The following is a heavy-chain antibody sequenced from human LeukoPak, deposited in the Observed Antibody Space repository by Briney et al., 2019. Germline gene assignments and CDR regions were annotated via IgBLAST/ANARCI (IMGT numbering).Heavy chain of an antibody. J-gene: IGHJ6*02. CDR3: ARDYGSGSYHYYYTVWTS. Sequence: SETLSLTCAVYGGSFSGYYWSWIRQPPGKGLEWIGSIYYSGSTYYNPSLKSRVTISVDTSKNQFSLKLSSVTAADTAVYYCARDYGSGSYHYYYTVWTSGAKGPRSPSP. D-gene: IGHD3-10*01. V-gene: IGHV4-34*01. CDR2: IYYSGST. CDR1: GGSFSGYY.